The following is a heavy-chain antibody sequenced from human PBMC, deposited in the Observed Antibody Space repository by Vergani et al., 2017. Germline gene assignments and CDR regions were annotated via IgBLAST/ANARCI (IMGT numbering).Heavy chain of an antibody. Sequence: QVQLQESGPGLVKPSETLSLTCGVSGYSISSGYYWGWIRQPPGKGLEWIGEIFSSGTTNYNPSFKNRVTMSVDTSKNQFSLKLNSVTAADTAVYYCARGSRAEGGSGPDKWGQGTLVTVSS. CDR3: ARGSRAEGGSGPDK. J-gene: IGHJ4*02. V-gene: IGHV4-38-2*01. D-gene: IGHD6-13*01. CDR1: GYSISSGYY. CDR2: IFSSGTT.